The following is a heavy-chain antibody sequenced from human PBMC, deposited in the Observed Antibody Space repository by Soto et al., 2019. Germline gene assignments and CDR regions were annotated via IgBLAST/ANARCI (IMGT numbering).Heavy chain of an antibody. D-gene: IGHD3-3*01. J-gene: IGHJ3*02. CDR3: VRTLELWRDAFDI. CDR1: GYTFTSYG. V-gene: IGHV1-18*01. CDR2: ISAYNGNT. Sequence: ASVKVSCKAAGYTFTSYGISWVRQAPGQGLEWMGWISAYNGNTNYAQKLQGRVTMTTDTSTSTAYMELRSLRSDDTAVYYCVRTLELWRDAFDIWGQGTMVTVSS.